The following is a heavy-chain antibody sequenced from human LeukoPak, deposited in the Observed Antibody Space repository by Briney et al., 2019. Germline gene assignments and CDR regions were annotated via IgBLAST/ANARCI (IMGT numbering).Heavy chain of an antibody. CDR3: AHRLIGDGDYSAWGDY. CDR1: GFSFSTSGVG. J-gene: IGHJ4*02. D-gene: IGHD4-17*01. CDR2: IYWDDHK. Sequence: QSGPTLVKPTQTLTLTCTFSGFSFSTSGVGVGWIRQPPGKALEILAVIYWDDHKRYSPSLKSRLTITKDIYKNQVVLTMTNMDPVDTATYYCAHRLIGDGDYSAWGDYWGQGILVAVSS. V-gene: IGHV2-5*02.